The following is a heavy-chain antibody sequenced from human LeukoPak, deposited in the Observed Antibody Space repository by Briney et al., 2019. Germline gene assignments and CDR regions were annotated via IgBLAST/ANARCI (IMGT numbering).Heavy chain of an antibody. CDR1: GYTFTGYY. Sequence: GASVKVSCKASGYTFTGYYMHWVRQAPGQGLEWMGWINPNSGGTNYAQKFQGRVTMTRDTSISTAYMEVSRLRSDDTAVYYCARASYDYSNYYYYYYMDVWGKGTTVTVSS. J-gene: IGHJ6*03. CDR2: INPNSGGT. V-gene: IGHV1-2*02. CDR3: ARASYDYSNYYYYYYMDV. D-gene: IGHD4-11*01.